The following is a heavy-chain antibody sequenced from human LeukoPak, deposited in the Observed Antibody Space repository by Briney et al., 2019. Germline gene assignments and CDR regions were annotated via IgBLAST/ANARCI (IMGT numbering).Heavy chain of an antibody. CDR3: ARDAPPPYCSVGTCYFDY. D-gene: IGHD2-15*01. CDR2: IYTSGST. CDR1: GGSINSGSYY. Sequence: SETLSPTCTVSGGSINSGSYYWTWIRQPAGKGLEWIGRIYTSGSTNYSPALKSRVTISLDTSKNQFSLKLFSVTAADTAVYYCARDAPPPYCSVGTCYFDYWGQGSLVTVSS. V-gene: IGHV4-61*02. J-gene: IGHJ4*02.